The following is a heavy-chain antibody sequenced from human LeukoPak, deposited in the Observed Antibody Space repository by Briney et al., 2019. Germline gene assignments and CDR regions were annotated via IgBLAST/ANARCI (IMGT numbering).Heavy chain of an antibody. D-gene: IGHD3-22*01. V-gene: IGHV3-30*03. CDR2: ISYDGSNK. CDR1: GFTFSSYG. J-gene: IGHJ4*02. CDR3: ARGGYYVGRGYTDY. Sequence: GGSLRLSCAASGFTFSSYGMHWVRQAPGKGLECVAVISYDGSNKYYADSVKGRFTISRDNSKNTLYLQMNSLRAEDTAVYYCARGGYYVGRGYTDYWGQGTLVTVSS.